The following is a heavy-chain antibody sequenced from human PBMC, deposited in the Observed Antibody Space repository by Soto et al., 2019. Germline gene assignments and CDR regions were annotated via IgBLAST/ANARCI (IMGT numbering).Heavy chain of an antibody. J-gene: IGHJ4*02. Sequence: QVQLQQWGAGLLKPSETLSLTCDVYGASLSDYYWTWLRQPPGKGLEWIGEIDHSGNTNYSPSLKSRVTISLDTSKDQYSVRLSSVTAADTAVYYGATYGGSSHYYFGYWGPGTLVTVSS. CDR2: IDHSGNT. CDR3: ATYGGSSHYYFGY. V-gene: IGHV4-34*01. D-gene: IGHD6-13*01. CDR1: GASLSDYY.